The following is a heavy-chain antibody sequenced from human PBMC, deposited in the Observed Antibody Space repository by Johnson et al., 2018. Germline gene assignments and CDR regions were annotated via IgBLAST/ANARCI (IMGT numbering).Heavy chain of an antibody. V-gene: IGHV3-30*18. CDR1: GFTFSSYG. J-gene: IGHJ6*03. CDR2: ISYDGSNK. Sequence: QVQLVQSGGGVVQPGRSLRLSCAASGFTFSSYGMHWVRQAPGKWLEWVAVISYDGSNKYYADSVKGRFTISRDNSKNTLYLQMNSLRAEDTAVYYCAKVLLYYYYYMDVWGKGTTVTVSS. CDR3: AKVLLYYYYYMDV. D-gene: IGHD2-21*01.